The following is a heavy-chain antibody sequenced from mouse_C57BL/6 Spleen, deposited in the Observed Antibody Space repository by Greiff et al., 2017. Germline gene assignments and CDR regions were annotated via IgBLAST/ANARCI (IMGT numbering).Heavy chain of an antibody. J-gene: IGHJ4*01. Sequence: VQLQQSGPELVKPGASVKISCKASGYSFTGYYMNWVKQSPEKSLEWIGEINPSTGGTTYNQKFKAKATLTVDKSSSTAYMQLKSLTSEDSAVYYCARGGYRGDYYAMDYWGQGTSVTVSS. CDR1: GYSFTGYY. CDR3: ARGGYRGDYYAMDY. D-gene: IGHD2-2*01. V-gene: IGHV1-42*01. CDR2: INPSTGGT.